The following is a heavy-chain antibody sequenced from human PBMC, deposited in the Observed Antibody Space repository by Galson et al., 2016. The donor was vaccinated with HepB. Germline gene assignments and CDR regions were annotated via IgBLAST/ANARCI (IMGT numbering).Heavy chain of an antibody. D-gene: IGHD3-10*01. Sequence: SLRLSCAGSGFTFRDYAMSWVRQAPGKELEWVSGVSGHASNTHYADSVKGRFTVSRDNSKNTVYLQMKSLRAEDTAVYYCAKGENGDYYNGVDWGQGTLVTVSS. J-gene: IGHJ4*02. CDR2: VSGHASNT. V-gene: IGHV3-23*01. CDR3: AKGENGDYYNGVD. CDR1: GFTFRDYA.